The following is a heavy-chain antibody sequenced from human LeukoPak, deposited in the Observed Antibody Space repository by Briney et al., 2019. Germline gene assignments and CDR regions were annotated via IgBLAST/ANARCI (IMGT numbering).Heavy chain of an antibody. V-gene: IGHV1-69*13. CDR3: ARSPMGSGSANWFDH. Sequence: ASVKVSCKASGGTFSSYAISWVRQAPGQGLEWMGGIIPIFGTANYAQKFQGRVTITADESTSTAYMELSSLRSEDTAVYYCARSPMGSGSANWFDHWGQGTLVTVSS. J-gene: IGHJ5*02. D-gene: IGHD3-10*01. CDR2: IIPIFGTA. CDR1: GGTFSSYA.